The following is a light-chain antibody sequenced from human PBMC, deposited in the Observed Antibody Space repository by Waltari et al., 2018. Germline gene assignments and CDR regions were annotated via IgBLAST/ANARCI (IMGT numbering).Light chain of an antibody. J-gene: IGLJ3*02. V-gene: IGLV4-69*01. CDR1: SGNSNNN. CDR2: VNSYGSP. Sequence: QLVLTQSPSASASLGASVKLTSTLASGNSNNNAARLQRRPEKGPRYLKKVNSYGSPTTGDDIPDRFSGSSSGPARYLTISSLQTEDEADYYCQTGGHGTWVFGGGTKLTVV. CDR3: QTGGHGTWV.